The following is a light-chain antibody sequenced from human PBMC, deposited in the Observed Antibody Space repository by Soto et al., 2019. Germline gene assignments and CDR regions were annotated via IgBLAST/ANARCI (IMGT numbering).Light chain of an antibody. V-gene: IGLV2-23*01. Sequence: QSVLTQPASVSGSPGQSITISCTGTSSDVGRYNLVSWYQQSPGKAPKLLIYEGSERPSGVSYRFSGSKSGNSASLTISGLQAEDEADYYCCSYAGSNTFVFGGGTKVTVL. CDR2: EGS. CDR3: CSYAGSNTFV. J-gene: IGLJ2*01. CDR1: SSDVGRYNL.